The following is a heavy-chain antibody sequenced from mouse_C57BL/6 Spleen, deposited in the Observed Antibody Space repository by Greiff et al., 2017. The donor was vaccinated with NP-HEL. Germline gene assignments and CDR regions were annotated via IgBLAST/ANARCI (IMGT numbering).Heavy chain of an antibody. V-gene: IGHV1-42*01. J-gene: IGHJ4*01. Sequence: VQLKQSGPELVKPGASVKISCKASGYSFTGYYMNWVKQSPEKSLEWIGEINPSTGGTTYNQKFKAKATLTVDKSSSTAYMQLKSLTSEDSAVYYCARRTTVVAPYAMDYWGQGTSVTVSS. CDR3: ARRTTVVAPYAMDY. CDR1: GYSFTGYY. CDR2: INPSTGGT. D-gene: IGHD1-1*01.